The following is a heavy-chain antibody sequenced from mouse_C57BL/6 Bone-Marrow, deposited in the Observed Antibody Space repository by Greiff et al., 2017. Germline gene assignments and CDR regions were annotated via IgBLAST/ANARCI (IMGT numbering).Heavy chain of an antibody. CDR1: GFTLSDYG. V-gene: IGHV5-15*01. CDR3: ARLTAQAYYYAMDY. J-gene: IGHJ4*01. Sequence: EVKLVESGGGLVQPGGSLKLSCAASGFTLSDYGMAWVRQAPRKGPEWVAFISNLAYSIYYADTVTGRFTISRENAKNTLYLEMSSLRSEDTAMYYCARLTAQAYYYAMDYWGQGTSVTVSS. CDR2: ISNLAYSI. D-gene: IGHD3-2*02.